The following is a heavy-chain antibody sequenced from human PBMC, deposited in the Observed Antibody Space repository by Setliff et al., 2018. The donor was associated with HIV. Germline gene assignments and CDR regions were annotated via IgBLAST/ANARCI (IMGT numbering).Heavy chain of an antibody. Sequence: PSETLSLTCAVSGYSISSDYYWGWIRQPPGKGLEWIGSIYQSGSTYYNPSLKSRVTISVDTSKNQFSLKLSSVTAADTAVYYCARQYYDYVWGTYRSQYYFDNWGQGTLVTVSS. CDR2: IYQSGST. CDR3: ARQYYDYVWGTYRSQYYFDN. D-gene: IGHD3-16*02. J-gene: IGHJ4*02. CDR1: GYSISSDYY. V-gene: IGHV4-38-2*01.